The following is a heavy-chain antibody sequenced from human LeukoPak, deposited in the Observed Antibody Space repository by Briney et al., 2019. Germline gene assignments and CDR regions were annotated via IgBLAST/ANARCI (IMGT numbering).Heavy chain of an antibody. Sequence: SETLSLTCTVSGGSISSSSYYWGWLRQPPGKVLEWIGSIYYSGSTYYNPSLKSRVTISVDTSKNQFSLKLSSVTAADTALYYCARLYSNNYAFYWGQGTLVTVSS. J-gene: IGHJ4*02. CDR1: GGSISSSSYY. V-gene: IGHV4-39*01. CDR2: IYYSGST. D-gene: IGHD5-24*01. CDR3: ARLYSNNYAFY.